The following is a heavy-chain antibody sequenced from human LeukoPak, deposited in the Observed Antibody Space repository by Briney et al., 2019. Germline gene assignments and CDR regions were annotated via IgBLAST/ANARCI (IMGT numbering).Heavy chain of an antibody. CDR1: GGSFSGYY. J-gene: IGHJ6*03. CDR3: ARSGYSYGRRIYYYYCMDV. D-gene: IGHD5-18*01. Sequence: ETLSLTCAVYGGSFSGYYWSWIRQPPGKGLEWIGEINHSGSTNYNPSLKSRVTISVDTSKNQFSLKLSSVTAADTAVYYCARSGYSYGRRIYYYYCMDVWGKGTTVTVSS. V-gene: IGHV4-34*01. CDR2: INHSGST.